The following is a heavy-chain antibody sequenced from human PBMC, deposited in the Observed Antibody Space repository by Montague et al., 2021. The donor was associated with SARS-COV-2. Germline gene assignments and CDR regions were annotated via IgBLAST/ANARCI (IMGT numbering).Heavy chain of an antibody. V-gene: IGHV4-39*01. Sequence: SETLSLTCTVSGGSISSSSYYWGWIRQPPGKGLEWIGSIYYSGSTYYNPSLKSRVTISVDTSKNQFSLKLSSVTAAHTAVYYCASPTYYYDSSGSDAFDIWGQGTMVTVSS. D-gene: IGHD3-22*01. J-gene: IGHJ3*02. CDR2: IYYSGST. CDR1: GGSISSSSYY. CDR3: ASPTYYYDSSGSDAFDI.